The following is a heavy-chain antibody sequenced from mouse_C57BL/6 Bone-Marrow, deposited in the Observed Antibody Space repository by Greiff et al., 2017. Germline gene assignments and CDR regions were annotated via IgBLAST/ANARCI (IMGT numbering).Heavy chain of an antibody. J-gene: IGHJ3*01. D-gene: IGHD3-2*02. V-gene: IGHV1-59*01. CDR1: GYTFTSYW. CDR2: IDPSDSYT. Sequence: VQLQQPGAELVRPGTSVKLSCKASGYTFTSYWMHWVKQRPGQGLEWIGVIDPSDSYTNYNQKFKGKATLTVDTSSSTAYMQLSSLTSEDSAVYYCAGGGSGSVAYGGQGTLVTVSA. CDR3: AGGGSGSVAY.